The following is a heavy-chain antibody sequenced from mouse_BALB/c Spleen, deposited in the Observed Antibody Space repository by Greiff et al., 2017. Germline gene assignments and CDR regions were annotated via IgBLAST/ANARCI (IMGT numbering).Heavy chain of an antibody. D-gene: IGHD1-1*01. Sequence: QVQLQQSGPGLVQPSQSLSITCTVSGFSLTSYGVHWVRQSPGKGLEWLGVIWSGGSTDYNAAFISRLSISKDNSKSQVFFKMNSLQANDTAIYYCASSTVVVPSYAMDYWGQGTSVTVSS. V-gene: IGHV2-2*02. CDR1: GFSLTSYG. CDR2: IWSGGST. J-gene: IGHJ4*01. CDR3: ASSTVVVPSYAMDY.